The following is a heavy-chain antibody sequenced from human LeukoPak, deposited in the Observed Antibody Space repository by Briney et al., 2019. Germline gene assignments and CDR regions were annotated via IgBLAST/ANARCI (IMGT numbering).Heavy chain of an antibody. CDR2: IYYSGST. V-gene: IGHV4-31*03. CDR1: GGSISTGGYY. CDR3: ARRTSFYWCFDL. D-gene: IGHD3-16*02. Sequence: SETLSLTCTVSGGSISTGGYYWSWIRQHPGKGLEWIACIYYSGSTYYNPSLKSRITISVDTSKNQFSLKLSSVTAADTAVYYCARRTSFYWCFDLWGRGTLVTVSS. J-gene: IGHJ2*01.